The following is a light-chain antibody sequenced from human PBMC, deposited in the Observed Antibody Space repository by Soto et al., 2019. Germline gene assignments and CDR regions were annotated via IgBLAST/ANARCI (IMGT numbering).Light chain of an antibody. V-gene: IGKV1-5*01. CDR3: QQYNSYWWK. Sequence: DIPMTQSPSTLSASVGDRVTITCRASQSISSWLAWYQQKPGKAPKLLIYDASSLESGIPSRLSGSGCGTEFTLTISSLQPDDFATDDCQQYNSYWWKFGQGTKVEIK. CDR1: QSISSW. CDR2: DAS. J-gene: IGKJ1*01.